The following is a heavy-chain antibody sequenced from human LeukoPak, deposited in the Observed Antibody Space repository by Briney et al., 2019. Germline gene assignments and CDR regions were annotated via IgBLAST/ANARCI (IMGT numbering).Heavy chain of an antibody. CDR3: AIDYDSNGYYYLGNTDY. CDR2: INGSGRTT. CDR1: GFTFSSYA. V-gene: IGHV3-23*01. J-gene: IGHJ4*02. Sequence: GGSLRLSCSASGFTFSSYAMHWVRQAPGKGLQWVSLINGSGRTTYYADSVKGRFTISRDNSKNTLYLQMNSLRAEDTAVYYCAIDYDSNGYYYLGNTDYWGQGTLVTVSS. D-gene: IGHD3-22*01.